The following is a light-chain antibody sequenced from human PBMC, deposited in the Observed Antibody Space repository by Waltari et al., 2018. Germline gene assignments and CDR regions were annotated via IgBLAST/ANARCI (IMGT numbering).Light chain of an antibody. CDR2: KDT. Sequence: YDLTQPSSVSVSPGQTATNTCPGDGLAGEYGRWFQQKPGQAPTLILYKDTERPSGIPERFSGSSSGSTVTLTIRGALLEDEADYHCHAAADNNWFFGGGTKLTVL. V-gene: IGLV3-27*01. CDR3: HAAADNNWF. J-gene: IGLJ2*01. CDR1: GLAGEY.